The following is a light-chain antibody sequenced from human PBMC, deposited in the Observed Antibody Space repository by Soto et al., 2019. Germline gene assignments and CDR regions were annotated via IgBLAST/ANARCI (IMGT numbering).Light chain of an antibody. Sequence: QSALTQPASVSGSPGQSITISCTGTSSTVGGFNVVSWYQQHPGKAPKVIIYDVTKRPSGVPDRFSGSKSGNTASLAVSGLQAEDEAHYYCCAYGGSGNWVFGGGTKLTVL. CDR2: DVT. CDR1: SSTVGGFNV. V-gene: IGLV2-23*02. J-gene: IGLJ3*02. CDR3: CAYGGSGNWV.